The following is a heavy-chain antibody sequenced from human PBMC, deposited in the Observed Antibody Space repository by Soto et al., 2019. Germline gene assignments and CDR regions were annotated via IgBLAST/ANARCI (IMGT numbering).Heavy chain of an antibody. CDR1: GFTFSVYA. V-gene: IGHV3-23*01. D-gene: IGHD2-15*01. CDR3: ARHVFAQGGRWFGP. J-gene: IGHJ5*02. Sequence: PGGSLRLSCVASGFTFSVYAMSWVRQAPGKGLEWVSVIGGSGGNTDHNSSLKSRITMSFDTSKTQFFLSLTSVTAADTALYFCARHVFAQGGRWFGPWGPGRLVTVSS. CDR2: IGGSGGNT.